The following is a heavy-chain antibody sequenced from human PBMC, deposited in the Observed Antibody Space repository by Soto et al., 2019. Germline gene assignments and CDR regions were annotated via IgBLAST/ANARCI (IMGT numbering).Heavy chain of an antibody. CDR3: ARVGGVAARTFDY. D-gene: IGHD6-6*01. J-gene: IGHJ4*02. V-gene: IGHV4-59*01. CDR2: IYYSGST. CDR1: GGSINDFY. Sequence: SETLSLTCSVSGGSINDFYWSWIRQPPGKGLEWIGYIYYSGSTDYNPSLKGRVTISVDTSKNQFSLKLRSVTAADTAVYYCARVGGVAARTFDYWGQGTLVTVSS.